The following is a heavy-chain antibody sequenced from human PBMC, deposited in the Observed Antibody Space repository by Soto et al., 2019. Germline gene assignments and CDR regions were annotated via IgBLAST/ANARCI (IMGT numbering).Heavy chain of an antibody. CDR1: EFSFSDQY. J-gene: IGHJ4*02. Sequence: GGSQRLSCGVSADSEFSFSDQYMDWVRQAPGKGLEWVGRSRNRVNSLSTAYAASVQGRFTISRDDSKNTVYLQMNSLKTEETAVYYWYRVEHSAKSTDYWGQGALVTVSS. CDR3: YRVEHSAKSTDY. CDR2: SRNRVNSLST. V-gene: IGHV3-72*01. D-gene: IGHD2-15*01.